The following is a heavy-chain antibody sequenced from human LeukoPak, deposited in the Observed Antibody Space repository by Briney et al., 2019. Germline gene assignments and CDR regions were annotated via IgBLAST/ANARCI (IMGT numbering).Heavy chain of an antibody. CDR1: GGSISSSSYY. Sequence: SETLSLTCTVSGGSISSSSYYWGWIRQPPGKGLEWIGSIYYSGSTYYNPSLKSRVTISVDTSKNQFSLKLSSVTAADTAVYYCARLDSSSPSYYFDYWGQGTLVTVSS. CDR3: ARLDSSSPSYYFDY. D-gene: IGHD6-6*01. J-gene: IGHJ4*02. CDR2: IYYSGST. V-gene: IGHV4-39*01.